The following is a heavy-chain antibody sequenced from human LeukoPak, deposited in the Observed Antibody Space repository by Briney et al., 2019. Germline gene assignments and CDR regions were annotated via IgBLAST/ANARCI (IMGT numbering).Heavy chain of an antibody. Sequence: GGSLRLSCAASGFTFSNYWMSWVRQAPGQGLEWVANIKDDGTDKNYMDSVRGRFTISRDNAKSSLSLQLNSLRAEDTALYYCGREIVGGASAFDCWGQGTLVTVSS. V-gene: IGHV3-7*03. CDR2: IKDDGTDK. J-gene: IGHJ4*02. CDR1: GFTFSNYW. D-gene: IGHD4-23*01. CDR3: GREIVGGASAFDC.